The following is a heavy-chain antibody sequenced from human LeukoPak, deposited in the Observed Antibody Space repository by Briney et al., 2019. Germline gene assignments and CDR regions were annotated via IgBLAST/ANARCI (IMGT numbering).Heavy chain of an antibody. D-gene: IGHD5-12*01. CDR2: INPSGGST. Sequence: GASVKVSCKASGYTFTHYFIHWVRQAPGQGLEWMGIINPSGGSTTYSQTFQGRVTMTRDMSTSTVYMELSSLRSEDTAVYYCARDQSPNIVPTIGLDYWGQGTLVTVSS. CDR3: ARDQSPNIVPTIGLDY. J-gene: IGHJ4*02. CDR1: GYTFTHYF. V-gene: IGHV1-46*01.